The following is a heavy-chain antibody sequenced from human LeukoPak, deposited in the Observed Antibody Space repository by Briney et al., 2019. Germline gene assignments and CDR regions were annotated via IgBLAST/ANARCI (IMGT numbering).Heavy chain of an antibody. CDR1: GFTFSSYT. J-gene: IGHJ4*02. CDR2: ISSSSSTI. CDR3: ARGPTYSDYLFYY. V-gene: IGHV3-48*01. D-gene: IGHD4-11*01. Sequence: GGSLRLSCAASGFTFSSYTMNWVRQTPGKGLEWVSYISSSSSTIYYADSVKGRFAVSRDNAKNSLYLQMNSLRAEDAAVYYCARGPTYSDYLFYYWGQGTLVTVSS.